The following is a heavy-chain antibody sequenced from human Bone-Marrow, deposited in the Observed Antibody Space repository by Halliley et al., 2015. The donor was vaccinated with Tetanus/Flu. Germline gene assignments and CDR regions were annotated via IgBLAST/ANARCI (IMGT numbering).Heavy chain of an antibody. Sequence: AVSGFSFSDYTMNWVRQAPGKGLEWVSSISSGSSYIYYADSVKGRFTISRDNAKNSLYLQINSLRADDTAVYYCARVKTPEGGWHYYYGLDVWGQGTTVTVSS. CDR3: ARVKTPEGGWHYYYGLDV. J-gene: IGHJ6*02. CDR2: ISSGSSYI. CDR1: GFSFSDYT. D-gene: IGHD6-19*01. V-gene: IGHV3-21*01.